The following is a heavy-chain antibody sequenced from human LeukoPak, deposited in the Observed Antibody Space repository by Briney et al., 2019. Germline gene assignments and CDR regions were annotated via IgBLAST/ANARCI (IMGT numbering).Heavy chain of an antibody. Sequence: GGSLRLSCAASGFTFSSYAMHWVRQAPGKGLEWVAVISYDGSNKYYADSVKGRFTISRDNAKNTLYLQMNSLRAEDTAVYYCARGPDYYDSSGYYKYYYYYMDVWGKGTTVTVSS. CDR3: ARGPDYYDSSGYYKYYYYYMDV. CDR1: GFTFSSYA. D-gene: IGHD3-22*01. CDR2: ISYDGSNK. V-gene: IGHV3-30*04. J-gene: IGHJ6*03.